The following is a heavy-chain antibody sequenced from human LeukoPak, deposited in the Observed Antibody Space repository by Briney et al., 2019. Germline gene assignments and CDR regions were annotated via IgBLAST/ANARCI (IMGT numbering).Heavy chain of an antibody. Sequence: EASVTVSCKASGYTFTIYGISWVRQAPGQGLEWMGWISAYNGNTNYAQKLQGRVTMTTDTSTSTAYMELRSLRSDDTAVYYCARVGSGAVIVFYYYYMDVWGKGTTVTVSS. D-gene: IGHD3-10*01. CDR2: ISAYNGNT. J-gene: IGHJ6*03. CDR3: ARVGSGAVIVFYYYYMDV. V-gene: IGHV1-18*01. CDR1: GYTFTIYG.